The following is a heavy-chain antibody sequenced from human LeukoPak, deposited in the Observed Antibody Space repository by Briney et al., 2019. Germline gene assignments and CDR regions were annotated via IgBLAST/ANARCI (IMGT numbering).Heavy chain of an antibody. CDR1: GFSFRSHG. CDR3: AKDTFGGLIVLGY. D-gene: IGHD3-16*02. J-gene: IGHJ4*02. Sequence: GGPLRLSCAASGFSFRSHGMNWVRQAPGKGLEWVSGISGSGGSTYYADSVKGRFTISRDISKNTLYLQMSSLRAEDTAIYYCAKDTFGGLIVLGYWGQGTLVTVSS. CDR2: ISGSGGST. V-gene: IGHV3-23*01.